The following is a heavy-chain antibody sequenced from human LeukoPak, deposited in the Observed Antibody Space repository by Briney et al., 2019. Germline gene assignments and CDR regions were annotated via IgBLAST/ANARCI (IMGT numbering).Heavy chain of an antibody. V-gene: IGHV4-59*12. J-gene: IGHJ4*02. Sequence: PSETLSLTCTVSGGSISSYYWSWIRQPPGKGLEWIGYIYYSGSTNYNPSLKSRVTISVDTSKNQFSLKLSSVTAADTAVYYCARGREMNTGSGLDYWGQGTLVTVSS. D-gene: IGHD3-3*01. CDR1: GGSISSYY. CDR2: IYYSGST. CDR3: ARGREMNTGSGLDY.